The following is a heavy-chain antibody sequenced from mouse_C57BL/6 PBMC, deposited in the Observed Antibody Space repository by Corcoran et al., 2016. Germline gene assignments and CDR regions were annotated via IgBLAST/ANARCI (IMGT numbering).Heavy chain of an antibody. J-gene: IGHJ2*01. Sequence: QIQLVQSGPELKKPGETVKISCKASGYTFTTYGMSWVKQAPGKGLKWMGWINTYSGVPTYADDFKGRFAFSLETSASTAYLQINNLKNEDTATYFCARNYDSFDYWGQGTTLTVSS. CDR3: ARNYDSFDY. CDR1: GYTFTTYG. V-gene: IGHV9-3*01. CDR2: INTYSGVP. D-gene: IGHD2-4*01.